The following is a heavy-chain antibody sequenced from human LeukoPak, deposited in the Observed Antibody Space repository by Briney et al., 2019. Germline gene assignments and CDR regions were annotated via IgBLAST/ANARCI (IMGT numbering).Heavy chain of an antibody. CDR3: VRGRGSYFLDC. D-gene: IGHD1-26*01. Sequence: GGSLRLSCAASGFTFSNYWLSWVRQAPGKGLEWVANIKQDGSEKDYVDSVKGRFTISRDTAKTSLYLPMNSLRPEDTSVYYCVRGRGSYFLDCWGQGTLVTVSS. CDR2: IKQDGSEK. V-gene: IGHV3-7*01. J-gene: IGHJ4*02. CDR1: GFTFSNYW.